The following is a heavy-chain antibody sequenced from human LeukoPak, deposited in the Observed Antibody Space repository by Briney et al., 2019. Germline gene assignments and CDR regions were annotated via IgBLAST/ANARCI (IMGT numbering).Heavy chain of an antibody. CDR1: GVSISSYY. D-gene: IGHD6-13*01. CDR3: ARGRIAAAGTVFDY. V-gene: IGHV4-59*08. CDR2: IYYSGST. J-gene: IGHJ4*02. Sequence: SETLSLTCTVSGVSISSYYWSWLRQPPGKGLEWIGYIYYSGSTNHNPSLKSRVTISVDTSKNQFSLKLSSVTAADTAVYYCARGRIAAAGTVFDYWGQGTLVTVSS.